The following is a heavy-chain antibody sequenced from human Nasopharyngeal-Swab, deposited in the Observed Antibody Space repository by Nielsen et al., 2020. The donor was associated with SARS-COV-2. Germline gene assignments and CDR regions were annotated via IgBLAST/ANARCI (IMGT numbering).Heavy chain of an antibody. V-gene: IGHV3-7*03. D-gene: IGHD1-26*01. J-gene: IGHJ4*02. Sequence: GESLKISFAASGFSLSGYWMNWVRQAPGIGLEWVANIKQDGSERNYVDSVKGRFTISRDNARNSLLLQMNSLRAEDTAVYYCARGAIYSESYGISFDDWGQGILVTVSS. CDR1: GFSLSGYW. CDR3: ARGAIYSESYGISFDD. CDR2: IKQDGSER.